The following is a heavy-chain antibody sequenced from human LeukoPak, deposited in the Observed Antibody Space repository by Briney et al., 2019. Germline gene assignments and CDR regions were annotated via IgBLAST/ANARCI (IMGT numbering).Heavy chain of an antibody. J-gene: IGHJ4*02. CDR3: ARAVSYYDFWSGYYYFDY. CDR2: INHSGST. CDR1: GGSISSGGYY. Sequence: SQTLSLTCTVSGGSISSGGYYWSWIRQPPGKGLEWIGEINHSGSTNYNPSLKSRVTISVDTSKNQFSLKLSSVTAADTAVYYCARAVSYYDFWSGYYYFDYWGQGTLVTVSS. D-gene: IGHD3-3*01. V-gene: IGHV4-30-2*01.